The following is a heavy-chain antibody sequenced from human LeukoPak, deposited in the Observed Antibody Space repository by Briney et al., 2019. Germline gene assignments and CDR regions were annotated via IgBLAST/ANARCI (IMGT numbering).Heavy chain of an antibody. CDR1: GGSISSYY. CDR2: IYYSRST. V-gene: IGHV4-59*01. D-gene: IGHD3-3*01. CDR3: ARSSGNGDFWSGYYPNWFDP. Sequence: KTSETLSLTCTVSGGSISSYYWSWIRQPLGKGLEWIGYIYYSRSTNYNPSLKSRVTISVDTSKNQFSLKLSSVTAADTAVYYCARSSGNGDFWSGYYPNWFDPWGQGTLVTVSS. J-gene: IGHJ5*02.